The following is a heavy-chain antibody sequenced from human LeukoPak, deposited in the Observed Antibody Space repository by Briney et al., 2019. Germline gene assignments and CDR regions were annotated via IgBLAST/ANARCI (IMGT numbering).Heavy chain of an antibody. CDR1: GVSFSGNY. CDR2: INHSGGT. Sequence: PSETLSLTCGVYGVSFSGNYWSWIRQPPGKGLEGVGQINHSGGTNYNPSLKSRVTISVDTSKNQFSLKLNSVTAADTAVYYCARTPFGYSSSFFDYWGQGTLVTVSS. CDR3: ARTPFGYSSSFFDY. D-gene: IGHD6-13*01. V-gene: IGHV4-34*01. J-gene: IGHJ4*02.